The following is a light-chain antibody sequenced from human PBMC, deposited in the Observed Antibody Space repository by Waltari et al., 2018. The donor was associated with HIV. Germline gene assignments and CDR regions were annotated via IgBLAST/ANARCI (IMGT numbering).Light chain of an antibody. V-gene: IGLV1-40*01. CDR3: QSYDTSLSGSV. CDR1: SSNIGAHYD. J-gene: IGLJ3*02. CDR2: GDR. Sequence: QSVLTQPPSVSGAPGQSVTIYCAGSSSNIGAHYDVHWYQQVPGTAPKLLIFGDRNRPSGVPDRFSGSTSGTSASLAIPGLQAEDEADYYCQSYDTSLSGSVFGGGTKVTVL.